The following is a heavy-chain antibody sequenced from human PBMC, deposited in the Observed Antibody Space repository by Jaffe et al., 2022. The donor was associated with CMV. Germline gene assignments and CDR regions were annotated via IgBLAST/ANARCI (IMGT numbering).Heavy chain of an antibody. J-gene: IGHJ3*02. CDR1: GFTFNNFA. V-gene: IGHV3-23*04. D-gene: IGHD3-16*01. Sequence: EVQLVESGGGLVQPGGSLRLSCAASGFTFNNFAMNWVRQAPGKGLEWVSSISANGASTYYADSVQGHFTISRDNSKNTMYLQMNSLRAEDTAVYYCAKDFVAVDYDHVWGLHVFDIWGQGTMVTVSS. CDR2: ISANGAST. CDR3: AKDFVAVDYDHVWGLHVFDI.